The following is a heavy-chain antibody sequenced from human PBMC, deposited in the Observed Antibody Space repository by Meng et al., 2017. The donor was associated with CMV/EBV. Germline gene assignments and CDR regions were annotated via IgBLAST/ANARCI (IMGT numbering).Heavy chain of an antibody. CDR1: GGPISSGDYY. J-gene: IGHJ4*02. V-gene: IGHV4-30-4*01. CDR2: IYYSGST. Sequence: QVQLQEAGPGLVKPSQALSLTCTVSGGPISSGDYYWSWIRHPPGKGLEWIGYIYYSGSTYYNPSLKSRVTISVDTSKNQFSLKLSSVTAADAAVYYCARDRVTYDSSGYSYYFDYWGQGTLVTVSS. D-gene: IGHD3-22*01. CDR3: ARDRVTYDSSGYSYYFDY.